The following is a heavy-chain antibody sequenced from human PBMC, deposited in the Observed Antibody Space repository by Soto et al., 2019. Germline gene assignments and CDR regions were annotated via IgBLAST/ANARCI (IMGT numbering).Heavy chain of an antibody. D-gene: IGHD6-19*01. CDR1: CYSISSGSY. J-gene: IGHJ4*01. Sequence: SETLSLTCTVSCYSISSGSYWAWIRQPPGKGPEWIASIYHGGTTFYNPSLKSRITISVDTSNNQFSLKLTSVTAADTAVYYCARVHVMVVAGSTFDYWGHGTLVTVS. CDR3: ARVHVMVVAGSTFDY. V-gene: IGHV4-38-2*02. CDR2: IYHGGTT.